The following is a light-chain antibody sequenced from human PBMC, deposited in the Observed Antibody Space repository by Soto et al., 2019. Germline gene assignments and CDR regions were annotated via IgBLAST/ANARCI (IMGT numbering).Light chain of an antibody. CDR2: GAS. CDR1: QSVSSN. Sequence: EIVMTQSPATLSVSPGERATLSCRASQSVSSNLAWYQQKPGQAPRLLIYGASTRATGIPARFSGSGSGTEFTLTISSLQSEGFAVYYCQQYNNWPPWTFGQGTRWIS. CDR3: QQYNNWPPWT. V-gene: IGKV3-15*01. J-gene: IGKJ1*01.